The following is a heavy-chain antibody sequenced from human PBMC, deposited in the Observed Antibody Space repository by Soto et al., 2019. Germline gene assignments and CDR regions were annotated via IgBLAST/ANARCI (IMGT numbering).Heavy chain of an antibody. CDR2: ISYDGSNK. V-gene: IGHV3-30-3*01. CDR3: ARDRLRYNWNDFPDCYYGMEV. Sequence: QVQLVESGGGVVQPGRSLRLSCAASGFTFSSYAMHWVRQAPGKGLEWVAVISYDGSNKYYADSVKGRFTISRDNSKNTLYLQMNSLRAEDTAVYYCARDRLRYNWNDFPDCYYGMEVWGHGTRVSVSS. J-gene: IGHJ6*02. D-gene: IGHD1-1*01. CDR1: GFTFSSYA.